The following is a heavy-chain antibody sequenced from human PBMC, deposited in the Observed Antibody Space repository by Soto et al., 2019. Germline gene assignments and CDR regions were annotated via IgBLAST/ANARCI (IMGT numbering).Heavy chain of an antibody. D-gene: IGHD1-1*01. J-gene: IGHJ4*02. CDR2: INAGNGNT. Sequence: ASVKVSCKASGYTFTSYAMHWVRQAPGQRLEWMGWINAGNGNTKYSQKFQGRVTITRDTSASTAYMELSSLRSEDTAAYYCAGGMEEELFDYWAQGTLVTVSS. CDR3: AGGMEEELFDY. V-gene: IGHV1-3*01. CDR1: GYTFTSYA.